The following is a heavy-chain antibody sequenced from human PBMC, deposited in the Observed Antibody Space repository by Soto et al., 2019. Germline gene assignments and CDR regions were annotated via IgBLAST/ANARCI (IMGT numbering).Heavy chain of an antibody. J-gene: IGHJ6*02. V-gene: IGHV1-2*04. CDR3: ARSHRSSSGWSYYYYGMDV. D-gene: IGHD6-19*01. CDR2: INPNSGGT. Sequence: QVQLVQSGAEVKKPGASVKVSCKASGYTFTGYYMHWVRQAPGQGLEWMGWINPNSGGTNYAQTFQGWVTMTRDTSISTAYMELSRLRSDDTAVYYCARSHRSSSGWSYYYYGMDVWGQGTTVTVSS. CDR1: GYTFTGYY.